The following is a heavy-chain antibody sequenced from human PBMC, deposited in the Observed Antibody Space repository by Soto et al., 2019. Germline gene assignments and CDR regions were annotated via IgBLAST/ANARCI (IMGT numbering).Heavy chain of an antibody. CDR3: ARDPIDGVAGTPDDDY. CDR2: IIPIFGTA. V-gene: IGHV1-69*05. Sequence: QVQLVQSGAEVKKPGSSVKVSCKASGGTFSSYAISWVRQAPGQGLEWMGGIIPIFGTANYAQKFQGRVTITXXEXTXXAYMELSSLRSEDTAVYYCARDPIDGVAGTPDDDYWGQGTLVTVSS. J-gene: IGHJ4*02. D-gene: IGHD6-19*01. CDR1: GGTFSSYA.